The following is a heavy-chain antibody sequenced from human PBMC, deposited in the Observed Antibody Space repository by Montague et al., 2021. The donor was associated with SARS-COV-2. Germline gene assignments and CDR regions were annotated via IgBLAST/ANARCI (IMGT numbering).Heavy chain of an antibody. D-gene: IGHD4-17*01. J-gene: IGHJ5*02. Sequence: PALVKPTQTLTLTCTFSGLSLNTSAEGVGWVRQPPGKALEWLALLYWDDDKRYSPSLTSRSTISKDTTKNEVVLTVANMDPVDTATYYCARSGDYGSWFDPWGQGTLVTVSS. CDR2: LYWDDDK. CDR3: ARSGDYGSWFDP. V-gene: IGHV2-5*02. CDR1: GLSLNTSAEG.